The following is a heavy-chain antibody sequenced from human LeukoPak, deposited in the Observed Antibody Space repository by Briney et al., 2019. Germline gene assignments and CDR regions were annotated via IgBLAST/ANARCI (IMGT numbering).Heavy chain of an antibody. CDR2: ISSSGSTI. D-gene: IGHD4-11*01. Sequence: GGSLRLSCAVSGFTFSDYYMSWIRQAPGKGLEWVSYISSSGSTIYYADSVKGRFTISRDNAKNSLYLQMNSLRAEDTAVYYCARDLSITNWFDPWGQGTLVTVSS. V-gene: IGHV3-11*01. CDR1: GFTFSDYY. J-gene: IGHJ5*02. CDR3: ARDLSITNWFDP.